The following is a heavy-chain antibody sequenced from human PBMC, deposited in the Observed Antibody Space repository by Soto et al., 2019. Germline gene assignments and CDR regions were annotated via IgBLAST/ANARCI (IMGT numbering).Heavy chain of an antibody. Sequence: PVGSLRLSCAASGFTFSNDWMSWVRQAPGKGLEWVGRIKSKTDGGTTDYAARVKGRFTISRDDSKNTLYLQMNSLKTEDTAVYYCTTDKLMGYYYGMDVWGQGTTVTVSS. CDR2: IKSKTDGGTT. CDR3: TTDKLMGYYYGMDV. J-gene: IGHJ6*02. CDR1: GFTFSNDW. V-gene: IGHV3-15*01. D-gene: IGHD2-8*01.